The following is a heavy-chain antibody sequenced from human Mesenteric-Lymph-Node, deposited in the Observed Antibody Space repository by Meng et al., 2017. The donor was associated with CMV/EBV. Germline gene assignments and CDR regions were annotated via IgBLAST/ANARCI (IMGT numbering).Heavy chain of an antibody. J-gene: IGHJ5*02. CDR1: GGSISSSSYY. CDR2: IYYRGST. D-gene: IGHD6-13*01. CDR3: ASEGIAAAGTNWFDP. Sequence: SGGSISSSSYYWGWIRRPPGKGLEWIGSIYYRGSTYYNPSLQSRVTISVDTSKNQFSLKLSSVTAADTAVYYCASEGIAAAGTNWFDPWGQGTLVTDSS. V-gene: IGHV4-39*01.